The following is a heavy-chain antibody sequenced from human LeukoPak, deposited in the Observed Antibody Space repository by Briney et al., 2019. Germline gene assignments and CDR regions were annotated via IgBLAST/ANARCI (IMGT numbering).Heavy chain of an antibody. CDR2: ISGSGGST. Sequence: GGSLRLSCAASGLTFSNYAMTWVRQAPGKGLEWVSAISGSGGSTYYADSVKGRFTISRDNSKNTLYLQMNSLRAEDTAVYYCAKGMATVVTPKDYYYYYGMDVWGQGTTVTVSS. CDR1: GLTFSNYA. V-gene: IGHV3-23*01. D-gene: IGHD4-23*01. CDR3: AKGMATVVTPKDYYYYYGMDV. J-gene: IGHJ6*02.